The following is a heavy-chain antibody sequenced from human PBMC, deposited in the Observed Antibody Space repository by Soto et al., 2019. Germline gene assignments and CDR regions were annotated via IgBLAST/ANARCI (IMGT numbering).Heavy chain of an antibody. CDR1: GYTFTSYG. J-gene: IGHJ4*02. Sequence: QVQLVQSGAEVKKPGASVKVSCKASGYTFTSYGISWVRQAPGQGLEWMGWISAYNGNTNYAQKLXGXVXMXXDTSTSPAYMELRSLRSDDTAVYYCARDLHGDPYYWGQGTLVTVSS. D-gene: IGHD4-17*01. CDR3: ARDLHGDPYY. V-gene: IGHV1-18*01. CDR2: ISAYNGNT.